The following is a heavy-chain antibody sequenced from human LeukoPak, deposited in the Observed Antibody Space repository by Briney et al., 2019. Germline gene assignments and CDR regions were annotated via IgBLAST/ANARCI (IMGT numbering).Heavy chain of an antibody. CDR1: GFTFSSFA. J-gene: IGHJ6*03. V-gene: IGHV3-23*01. D-gene: IGHD3-16*02. CDR2: ITGSGESA. Sequence: SGGSLRLSCAASGFTFSSFAMTWVRRAPGKGREWVSTITGSGESAYFADSVKGRFTIARDNSKNTLYLQMNSLRAEETAVYQCAKVSLSASNYYMDVWGKGTTVTVSS. CDR3: AKVSLSASNYYMDV.